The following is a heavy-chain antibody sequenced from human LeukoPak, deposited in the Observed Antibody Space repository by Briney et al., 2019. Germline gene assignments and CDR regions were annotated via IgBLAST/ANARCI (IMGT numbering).Heavy chain of an antibody. CDR2: LYPSDYDI. Sequence: GESLKIPCKGSGYIFSAYWIGWVRHMPGRGLEWMGILYPSDYDIKYNPSFQGHVTISADKSIDTAYLQRSSLEASDSAKYYCARQAYCSGDSCFSFLDPFDIWAKGQWSPSLQ. V-gene: IGHV5-51*01. J-gene: IGHJ3*02. D-gene: IGHD2-15*01. CDR3: ARQAYCSGDSCFSFLDPFDI. CDR1: GYIFSAYW.